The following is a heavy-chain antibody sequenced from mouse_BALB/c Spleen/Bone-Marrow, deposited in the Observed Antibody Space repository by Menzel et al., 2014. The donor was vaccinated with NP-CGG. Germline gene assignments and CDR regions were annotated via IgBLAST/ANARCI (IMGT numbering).Heavy chain of an antibody. CDR2: IWGDGST. CDR1: GFSLTGYG. D-gene: IGHD2-2*01. V-gene: IGHV2-6-7*01. CDR3: ARDRGYDVGFAY. Sequence: VQLQQSGPGLVAPSQSLSITCTVSGFSLTGYGVSWVRQPPGKGLEWLGMIWGDGSTDYNSALKSRLSISKDNSKSQVFLKMNSLQTDDTARYYCARDRGYDVGFAYWGQGTLVTVSA. J-gene: IGHJ3*01.